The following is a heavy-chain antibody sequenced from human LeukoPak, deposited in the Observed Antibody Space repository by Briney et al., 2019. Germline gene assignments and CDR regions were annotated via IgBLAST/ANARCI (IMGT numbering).Heavy chain of an antibody. CDR1: GGSFSGYY. D-gene: IGHD1-26*01. Sequence: SETLSLTCAVYGGSFSGYYWSWIRQPPGKGLEWIGEINHSGSTNYNPSLKSRVTISVDTSKNQFSLKLSSVTAADTAVYYCAGGLVSGSYPLDYWGQGTLVTVSS. CDR2: INHSGST. V-gene: IGHV4-34*01. CDR3: AGGLVSGSYPLDY. J-gene: IGHJ4*02.